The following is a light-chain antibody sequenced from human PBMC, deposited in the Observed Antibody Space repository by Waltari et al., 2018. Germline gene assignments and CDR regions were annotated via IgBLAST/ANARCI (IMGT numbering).Light chain of an antibody. V-gene: IGLV2-23*01. Sequence: QSALTQPASVSGSPGQSITISCTGTSSDVGSFNLVSWYQQHPGQAPRVMIYDGSKRPSGVSNRFSGFKSGCTASLTISGLQAEDEADYYCCSFARSSSSWVFGGGTKLTVL. CDR3: CSFARSSSSWV. CDR1: SSDVGSFNL. CDR2: DGS. J-gene: IGLJ3*02.